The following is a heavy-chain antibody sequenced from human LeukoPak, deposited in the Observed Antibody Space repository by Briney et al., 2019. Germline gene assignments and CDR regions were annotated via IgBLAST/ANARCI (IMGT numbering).Heavy chain of an antibody. Sequence: SETLSLTCTVSGGSISSHYWSWLRQPPGKGLEWIGYIYYSGSTNYNPSLKSRVTISVDTSKNQFSLKLSSVTAADTAVYYCARVWHYDFWSGYYVEGTGYYFDYWGQGTRVNVSS. CDR2: IYYSGST. CDR3: ARVWHYDFWSGYYVEGTGYYFDY. D-gene: IGHD3-3*01. CDR1: GGSISSHY. V-gene: IGHV4-59*11. J-gene: IGHJ4*02.